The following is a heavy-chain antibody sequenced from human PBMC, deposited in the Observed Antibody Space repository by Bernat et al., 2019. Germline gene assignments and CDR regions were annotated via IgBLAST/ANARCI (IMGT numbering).Heavy chain of an antibody. D-gene: IGHD6-19*01. CDR2: IYYSGST. Sequence: QLQLQESGPGLVKPSETLSLTCTVSGGSISSSSYYWGWIRQPPGKGLEWIGSIYYSGSTYYNPSLKSRVTISVDTSKNQFSLKLSSVTAADTAVYSCAREQQWLVSYFDYWGQGTLVTVSS. CDR3: AREQQWLVSYFDY. J-gene: IGHJ4*02. CDR1: GGSISSSSYY. V-gene: IGHV4-39*01.